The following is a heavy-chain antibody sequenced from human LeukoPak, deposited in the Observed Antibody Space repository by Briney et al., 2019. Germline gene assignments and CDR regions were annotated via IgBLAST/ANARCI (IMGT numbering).Heavy chain of an antibody. Sequence: PPETLSLTCNVSGGSISSYYWSWIRQPPGKGLEWIGYIYYSGSTNYNPSLKSRVTISVDTSKNQFSLKLSSVTAADTAVYYCARGFHFDWVYVTYFDYWGQGTLVTVSS. V-gene: IGHV4-59*01. CDR1: GGSISSYY. D-gene: IGHD3-9*01. CDR3: ARGFHFDWVYVTYFDY. J-gene: IGHJ4*02. CDR2: IYYSGST.